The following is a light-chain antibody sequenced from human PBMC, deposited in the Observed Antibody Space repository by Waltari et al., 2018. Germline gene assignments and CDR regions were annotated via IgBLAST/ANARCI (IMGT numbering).Light chain of an antibody. CDR2: EVS. Sequence: QSALTQPPSASGSPGQSVTISCTGSSSDVGGYNYVPWYQQHPGKAPKLMISEVSERPSGVPDRFSGSKSGNTASLTDSGLQAEDEADYYCSSYAGTNNLVFGGGTKLTVL. V-gene: IGLV2-8*01. CDR3: SSYAGTNNLV. J-gene: IGLJ2*01. CDR1: SSDVGGYNY.